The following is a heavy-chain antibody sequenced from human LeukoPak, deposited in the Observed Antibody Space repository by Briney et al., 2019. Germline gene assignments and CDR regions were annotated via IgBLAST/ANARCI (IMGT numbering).Heavy chain of an antibody. Sequence: PSETLSLTCTVSGGSISSHYWSWIRQPPGKGLEWIAYLFDSVNTKDNPSLQSRLTLSADTSKNQFSLRLSSVTAADTAVYYCATIKRGSIFGYFDFWGRESRSPSP. V-gene: IGHV4-59*11. CDR1: GGSISSHY. CDR3: ATIKRGSIFGYFDF. D-gene: IGHD5-18*01. J-gene: IGHJ4*02. CDR2: LFDSVNT.